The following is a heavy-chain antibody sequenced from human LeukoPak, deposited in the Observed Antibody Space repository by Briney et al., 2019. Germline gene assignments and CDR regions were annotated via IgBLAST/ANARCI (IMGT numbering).Heavy chain of an antibody. CDR1: GITFSTYG. Sequence: GGSLRLSCAASGITFSTYGMYWVRQAPGKGLEWVAVISHDGNNKYYADSAKGRFTISRDNSKNTLYLQMNSLRAEDTAVYYCARAYDSSGYYSPLGYWGQGTLVTVSS. J-gene: IGHJ4*02. D-gene: IGHD3-22*01. CDR2: ISHDGNNK. CDR3: ARAYDSSGYYSPLGY. V-gene: IGHV3-30*03.